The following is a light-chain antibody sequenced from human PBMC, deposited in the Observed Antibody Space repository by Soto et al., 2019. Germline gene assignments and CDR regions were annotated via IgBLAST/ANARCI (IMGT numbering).Light chain of an antibody. CDR1: SSDVGGYNY. CDR2: DVS. Sequence: QSALTQPASVSGSPGQSITIACTGTSSDVGGYNYGSWYQQHPGKAPKLMIYDVSNRPSGVSNRFSGPKSGNTAALTISGLQAEDEADYYCSSYTGSSTPLVFGGGTKVTVL. CDR3: SSYTGSSTPLV. J-gene: IGLJ2*01. V-gene: IGLV2-14*01.